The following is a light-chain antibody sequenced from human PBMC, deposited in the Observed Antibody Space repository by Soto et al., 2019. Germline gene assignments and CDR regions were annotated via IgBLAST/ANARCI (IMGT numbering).Light chain of an antibody. CDR1: QGVSNSY. CDR2: GAS. CDR3: QKYNAWRRT. V-gene: IGKV3-20*01. Sequence: LSFSYGQLSLSPGARAHLSCRASQGVSNSYLAWYQQQPGQAPRLLIYGASSRATGIQDRLSGSGYETEFALTISSLQSEDFAIYNCQKYNAWRRTFGQGTKVDIK. J-gene: IGKJ1*01.